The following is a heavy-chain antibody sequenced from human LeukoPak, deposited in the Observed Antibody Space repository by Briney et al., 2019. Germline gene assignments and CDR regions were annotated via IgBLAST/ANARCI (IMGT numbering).Heavy chain of an antibody. V-gene: IGHV3-23*01. CDR1: GFTFSSYA. D-gene: IGHD2-15*01. Sequence: GGSLRLSCAASGFTFSSYAMSWVRQAPGKGLEWVSAISGSGDSTYYGDSVKGRFTISRDNSKNTLYLQMNSLRAEDTAVYYCARGDPYCSGGSCYSTSRYYYYGMDVWGQGTTVTVSS. CDR3: ARGDPYCSGGSCYSTSRYYYYGMDV. J-gene: IGHJ6*02. CDR2: ISGSGDST.